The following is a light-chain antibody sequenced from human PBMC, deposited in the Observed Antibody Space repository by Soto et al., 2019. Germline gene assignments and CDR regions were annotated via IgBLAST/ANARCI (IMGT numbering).Light chain of an antibody. J-gene: IGKJ1*01. Sequence: EIVLTQSPGSLSLSPGERATLSCRASQSVSSTFFAWYQQRPGQAPRLLMYGASSRATGIPERFSGSGSGTXXXXXXXXXXXXXXAVYYCQQFDSSVTFGQGTKVEIK. CDR1: QSVSSTF. CDR3: QQFDSSVT. V-gene: IGKV3-20*01. CDR2: GAS.